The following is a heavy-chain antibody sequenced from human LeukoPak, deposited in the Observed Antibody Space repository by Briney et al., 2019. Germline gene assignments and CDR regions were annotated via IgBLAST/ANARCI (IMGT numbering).Heavy chain of an antibody. D-gene: IGHD3-10*01. CDR1: SVSISSYN. Sequence: PSENLSFNCTGYSVSISSYNWSWLRQPPGKGLEWMGYIYYSGRTNYNHSLKSRVTISVDTTKNQFALKLRSVTAADAAVDYCARSWGSGSYQYPFDNWGQGTLVTVSS. CDR3: ARSWGSGSYQYPFDN. V-gene: IGHV4-59*08. J-gene: IGHJ4*02. CDR2: IYYSGRT.